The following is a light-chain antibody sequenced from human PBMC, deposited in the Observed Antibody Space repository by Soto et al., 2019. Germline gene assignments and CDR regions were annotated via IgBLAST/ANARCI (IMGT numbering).Light chain of an antibody. CDR1: QSVSSN. CDR3: QQYNNWLPWT. V-gene: IGKV3-15*01. CDR2: GAS. Sequence: EIVMTQSPATPSVSPGERATLSCRASQSVSSNLACYQQKPGQAPRLLIYGASTRATGIPARFSGSGSGTEFTLTISSLQSEDFAVYCFQQYNNWLPWTFGQGTKVEIK. J-gene: IGKJ1*01.